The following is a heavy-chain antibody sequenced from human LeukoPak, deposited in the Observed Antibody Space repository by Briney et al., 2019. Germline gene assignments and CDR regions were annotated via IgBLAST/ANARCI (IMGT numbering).Heavy chain of an antibody. D-gene: IGHD2-2*01. J-gene: IGHJ4*02. V-gene: IGHV3-21*01. CDR2: ISSSSSYI. Sequence: PGGSLRLSCAASGFTFSSYSMNWVRQAPGKGLEWVSSISSSSSYIYYADSVKGRFTISRDNSKNTLYLQMNSLRAEDTAVYYCARDKLLSRPGAFDYWGQGTLVTVSS. CDR3: ARDKLLSRPGAFDY. CDR1: GFTFSSYS.